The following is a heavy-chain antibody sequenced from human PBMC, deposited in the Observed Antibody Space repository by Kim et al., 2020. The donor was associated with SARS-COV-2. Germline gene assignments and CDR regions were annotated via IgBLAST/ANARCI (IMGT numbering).Heavy chain of an antibody. CDR3: ARSVLRYFDWSAPYYFDY. V-gene: IGHV4-59*01. CDR2: IYYSGST. J-gene: IGHJ4*02. D-gene: IGHD3-9*01. CDR1: GGSISSYY. Sequence: SETLSLTCTVSGGSISSYYWSWIRQPPGKGLEWIGYIYYSGSTNYNPSLKSRVTISVDTSKNQFSLKLSSVTAADTAVYYCARSVLRYFDWSAPYYFDYWGQGTLVTVSS.